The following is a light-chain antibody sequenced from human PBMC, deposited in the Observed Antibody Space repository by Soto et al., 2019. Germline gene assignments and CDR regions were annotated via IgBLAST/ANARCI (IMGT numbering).Light chain of an antibody. J-gene: IGKJ2*01. V-gene: IGKV3-20*01. CDR3: HHYGSTPYI. CDR2: ATS. Sequence: IVLTQSPGTLSLSPGERVTLSCRASQSVSYNTLAWFQQKPGQATRLLIYATSTSAAGIPDMFRGSGSGTYFTLAISRLEPEDFAVYFCHHYGSTPYIFGQGTKLEIK. CDR1: QSVSYNT.